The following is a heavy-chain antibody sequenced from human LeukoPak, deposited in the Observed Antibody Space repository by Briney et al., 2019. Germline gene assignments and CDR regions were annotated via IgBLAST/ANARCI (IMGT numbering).Heavy chain of an antibody. V-gene: IGHV1-2*02. CDR3: VRGRGDSSGYYYLSDDY. D-gene: IGHD3-22*01. CDR1: GYTFTGYY. CDR2: INPNSGGT. Sequence: ASVKVSCKASGYTFTGYYMHWVREAPGQGLEWMGWINPNSGGTNYAQKFQGRVTMTRDTSISTAYMELSRLRSDDTAVYYCVRGRGDSSGYYYLSDDYWGQGTLVTVPS. J-gene: IGHJ4*02.